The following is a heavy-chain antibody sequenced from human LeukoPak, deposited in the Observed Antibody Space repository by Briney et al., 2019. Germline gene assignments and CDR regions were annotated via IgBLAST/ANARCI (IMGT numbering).Heavy chain of an antibody. J-gene: IGHJ4*02. Sequence: KPSETLSLTCAVYGGSFSGYYWSWIRQPPGKGLEWIGEINHSGSTNYNPSLKSRVTISVDTSKNQFSLKLSSVTAADTAVYHCARTPSSWYYFDYWGQGTLVTVSS. CDR2: INHSGST. V-gene: IGHV4-34*01. CDR3: ARTPSSWYYFDY. D-gene: IGHD6-13*01. CDR1: GGSFSGYY.